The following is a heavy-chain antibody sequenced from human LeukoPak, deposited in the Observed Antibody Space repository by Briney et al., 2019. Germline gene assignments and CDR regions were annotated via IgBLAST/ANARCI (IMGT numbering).Heavy chain of an antibody. Sequence: SETLSLTRTVSVGSISSGGGYWSWIRQHPGKGLEWIGYIYYSGRTYYNPSLKSRVTISVDTSKNQFSLKLSSVTAADTAVYYCARVVPYYDILTGYPLTPYYFDYWGQGTLVTVSS. CDR1: VGSISSGGGY. D-gene: IGHD3-9*01. CDR3: ARVVPYYDILTGYPLTPYYFDY. CDR2: IYYSGRT. V-gene: IGHV4-31*03. J-gene: IGHJ4*01.